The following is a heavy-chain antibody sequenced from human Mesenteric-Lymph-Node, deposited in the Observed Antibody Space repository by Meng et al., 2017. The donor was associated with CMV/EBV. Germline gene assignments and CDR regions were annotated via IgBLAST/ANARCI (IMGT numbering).Heavy chain of an antibody. CDR2: INPHSGGT. CDR1: RYTFTGYY. J-gene: IGHJ4*02. Sequence: ASRYTFTGYYIHWVRQAPGQGLEWMGWINPHSGGTNYAQKFQGRVTMTRDTSISTAYMELSRLRSDDTAVYYCARTPDGYNFYYFDYWGQGTLVTVSS. CDR3: ARTPDGYNFYYFDY. V-gene: IGHV1-2*02. D-gene: IGHD5-24*01.